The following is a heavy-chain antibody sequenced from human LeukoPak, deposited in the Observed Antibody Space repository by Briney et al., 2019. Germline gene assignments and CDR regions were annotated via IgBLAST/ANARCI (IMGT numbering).Heavy chain of an antibody. CDR3: STDTMLAGEDVFDP. Sequence: ASVKLSCKASGYTFTSYGMSWVRQAPGKGLEWVGWISAHNGNTNYAQKLKGRVTMTTDTSTSTPYMEMRSLSSDDTAVYYCSTDTMLAGEDVFDPWGQGTLVTVSS. V-gene: IGHV1-18*04. CDR1: GYTFTSYG. J-gene: IGHJ5*02. CDR2: ISAHNGNT. D-gene: IGHD3-10*01.